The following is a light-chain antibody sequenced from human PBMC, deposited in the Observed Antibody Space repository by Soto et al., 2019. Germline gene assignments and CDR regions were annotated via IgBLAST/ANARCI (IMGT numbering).Light chain of an antibody. CDR2: DVF. CDR1: QSITYW. J-gene: IGKJ2*01. Sequence: DIQMTQSPSSLSASVGDRVTITCRASQSITYWLAWYQKKPGRAPKLLIYDVFNLQSGVPTRFSGSGSGTEFTLTMSRLQPDDSATYYCQQYHSFSFTFGQGTKLEIK. V-gene: IGKV1-5*01. CDR3: QQYHSFSFT.